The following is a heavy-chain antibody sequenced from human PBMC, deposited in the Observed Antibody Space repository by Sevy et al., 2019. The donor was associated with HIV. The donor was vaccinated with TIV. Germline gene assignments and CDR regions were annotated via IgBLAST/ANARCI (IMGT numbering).Heavy chain of an antibody. V-gene: IGHV4-31*03. J-gene: IGHJ3*02. CDR1: GGSISSGGYY. D-gene: IGHD3-3*01. CDR2: IYYSGST. Sequence: SETLSLTCTVSGGSISSGGYYWSWIRQHPGKGLEWIGYIYYSGSTYYNPSLKRRVTISVDTSKNQFSLKLSSVTAADTAVYYCARDRSNYDFWSGYHLTSAAFDIWGQGTMVTVSS. CDR3: ARDRSNYDFWSGYHLTSAAFDI.